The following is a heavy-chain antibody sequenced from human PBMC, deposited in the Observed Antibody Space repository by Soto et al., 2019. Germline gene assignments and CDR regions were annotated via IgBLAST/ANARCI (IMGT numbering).Heavy chain of an antibody. D-gene: IGHD6-19*01. CDR2: ISYSGST. V-gene: IGHV4-39*02. CDR1: SGSISTSGYY. CDR3: ARRGSRLSVAVAAFDY. J-gene: IGHJ4*02. Sequence: ETLSLTCSVSSGSISTSGYYWDWIRQPPGTGLEWIGGISYSGSTYYNPSLKSRLTISVDTSKNHFSLKLTSVTAADTAVYFCARRGSRLSVAVAAFDYWSQGTLVTVSS.